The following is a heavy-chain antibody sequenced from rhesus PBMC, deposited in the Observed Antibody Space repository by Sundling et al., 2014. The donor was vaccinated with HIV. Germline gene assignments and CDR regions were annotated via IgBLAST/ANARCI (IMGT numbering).Heavy chain of an antibody. CDR1: GFTFSDYY. CDR2: ISNGGGST. D-gene: IGHD3-22*01. Sequence: EVQLVESGGGLAKPGGSLRLSCAASGFTFSDYYMDWVRQAPGKGLEWVSRISNGGGSTWYADSVKGRFTISRENAKNTLYLQMYSLRAEDTAVYYCAKDGRTGVIRYGLDSWGQGVVVTVSS. CDR3: AKDGRTGVIRYGLDS. V-gene: IGHV3-178*02. J-gene: IGHJ6*01.